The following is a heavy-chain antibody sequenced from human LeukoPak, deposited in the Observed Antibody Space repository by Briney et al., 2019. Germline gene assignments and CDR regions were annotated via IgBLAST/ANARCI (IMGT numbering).Heavy chain of an antibody. CDR1: GYTFTSYY. CDR2: INPSGGST. V-gene: IGHV1-46*01. CDR3: ATGAPPNYDFWSGYPYYYYYYGMDV. D-gene: IGHD3-3*01. J-gene: IGHJ6*02. Sequence: ASVKVSCKASGYTFTSYYMHWVRQAPGQGLEWMGIINPSGGSTSYAQKFQGRVTMTRDTSTSTVYMELSSLRSEDTAVYYCATGAPPNYDFWSGYPYYYYYYGMDVWGQGTTVTVSS.